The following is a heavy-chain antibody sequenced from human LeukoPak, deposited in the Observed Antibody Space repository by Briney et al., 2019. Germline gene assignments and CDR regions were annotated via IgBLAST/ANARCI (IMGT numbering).Heavy chain of an antibody. J-gene: IGHJ5*02. Sequence: PSQTLSLTCTVSGGSISSGSFYWSWFRQPAGKGLEWIGRIYTTGRTNYNPSLKSRVTISVDTSKNQFSLKLSSVTAADTAVYYCARGAVVVPNWFDPWGQGTLVTVSS. CDR3: ARGAVVVPNWFDP. CDR1: GGSISSGSFY. D-gene: IGHD2-2*01. V-gene: IGHV4-61*02. CDR2: IYTTGRT.